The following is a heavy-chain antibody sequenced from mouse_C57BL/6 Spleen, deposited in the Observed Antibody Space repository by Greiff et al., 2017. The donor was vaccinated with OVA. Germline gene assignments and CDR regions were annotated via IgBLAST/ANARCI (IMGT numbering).Heavy chain of an antibody. CDR3: ARNWVYDGYSYYAMDY. V-gene: IGHV2-2*01. CDR1: GFSFTSYG. Sequence: VQLQQSGPGLVQPSQSLSITCTVSGFSFTSYGVHWVRQSPGKGLEWLGVIWSGGSTDYNAAFISRLSISKDNSKSQVFFKMNSLQADDTAIYYCARNWVYDGYSYYAMDYWGQGTSVTVSS. D-gene: IGHD2-3*01. J-gene: IGHJ4*01. CDR2: IWSGGST.